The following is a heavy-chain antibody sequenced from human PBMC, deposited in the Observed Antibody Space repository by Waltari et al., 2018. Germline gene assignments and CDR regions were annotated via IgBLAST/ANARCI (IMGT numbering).Heavy chain of an antibody. CDR1: GLSLRSFS. Sequence: EVQLLESGGGLVKPGGSLRLSCSASGLSLRSFSMGWVRQAPGKGLEWISTISSTSSYICDTDSLRGRFAISRDNARDLLYLQMNSLRAEDTAVYYCARDPGSGRFFDYWGQGILVTVSS. J-gene: IGHJ4*02. V-gene: IGHV3-21*02. CDR2: ISSTSSYI. D-gene: IGHD1-26*01. CDR3: ARDPGSGRFFDY.